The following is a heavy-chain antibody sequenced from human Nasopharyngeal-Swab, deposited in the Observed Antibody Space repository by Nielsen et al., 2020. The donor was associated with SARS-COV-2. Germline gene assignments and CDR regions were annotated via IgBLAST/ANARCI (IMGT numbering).Heavy chain of an antibody. D-gene: IGHD3-16*01. J-gene: IGHJ4*02. Sequence: GESLKISCAASGFTFSDYYMSWIRQAPGKGLEWVSYISSSSSYTNYAESVKGRFTISRDNAKNSLYLQMNSLRAEDTAVYYCARAALTVTYSFDYWGQGTLVTVSS. CDR2: ISSSSSYT. CDR3: ARAALTVTYSFDY. CDR1: GFTFSDYY. V-gene: IGHV3-11*05.